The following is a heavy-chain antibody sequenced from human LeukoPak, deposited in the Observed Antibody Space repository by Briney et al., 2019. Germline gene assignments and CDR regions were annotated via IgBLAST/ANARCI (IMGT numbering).Heavy chain of an antibody. Sequence: PGGSLRLSCAASGFTFSSYSMNWVRQAPGKGLEWVSSISSSSYIYYADSVKGRFTISRDNAKNSLYLQMNSLRAEDTAVYYCARDTEPLYSSGCHDYWGQGTLVTVSS. J-gene: IGHJ4*02. V-gene: IGHV3-21*01. CDR3: ARDTEPLYSSGCHDY. D-gene: IGHD6-19*01. CDR1: GFTFSSYS. CDR2: ISSSSYI.